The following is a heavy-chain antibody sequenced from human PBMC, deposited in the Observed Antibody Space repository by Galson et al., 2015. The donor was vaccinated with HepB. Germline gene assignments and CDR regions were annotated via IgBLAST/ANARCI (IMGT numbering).Heavy chain of an antibody. CDR3: ARVSNPDTDFWSGYDLGY. V-gene: IGHV3-48*02. Sequence: SLRLSCAASGFTFSSYSMNWVRQAPGKGLEWVSYISSSSSTIYYADSVKGRFTISRDNAKNSLYLQMNSLRDEDTAVYYCARVSNPDTDFWSGYDLGYWGQGTLVTVSS. D-gene: IGHD3-3*01. CDR1: GFTFSSYS. J-gene: IGHJ4*02. CDR2: ISSSSSTI.